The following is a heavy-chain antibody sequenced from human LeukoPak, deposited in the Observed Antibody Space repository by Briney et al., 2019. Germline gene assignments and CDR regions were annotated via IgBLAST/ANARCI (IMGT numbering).Heavy chain of an antibody. CDR3: ARLFDVDAFDI. V-gene: IGHV4-59*08. CDR1: GGSISSYY. Sequence: SETLSLTCTASGGSISSYYWSWIRQPPGKGLEWIGYIYYSGSTNYNPSLKSRVTISVDTSKNQFSLKLSSVTAADTAVYYCARLFDVDAFDIWGQGTMVTVSS. CDR2: IYYSGST. J-gene: IGHJ3*02.